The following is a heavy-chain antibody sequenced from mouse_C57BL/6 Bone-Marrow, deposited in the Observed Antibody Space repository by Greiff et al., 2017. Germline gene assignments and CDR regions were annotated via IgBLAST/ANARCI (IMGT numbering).Heavy chain of an antibody. J-gene: IGHJ1*03. CDR1: GYSITSGYY. V-gene: IGHV3-6*01. Sequence: EVKLVESGPGLVKPSQSLSLTCSVTGYSITSGYYWNWIRQFPGNKLVWMGYISYDGSNNYNPSLKNRISITRDTSKNQFFLKLNSVTTEDTATYYCARRDMTTAKNVWGTGTTVTVSS. D-gene: IGHD1-2*01. CDR2: ISYDGSN. CDR3: ARRDMTTAKNV.